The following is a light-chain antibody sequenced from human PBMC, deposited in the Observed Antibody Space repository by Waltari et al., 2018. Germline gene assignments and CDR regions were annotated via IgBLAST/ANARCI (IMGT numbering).Light chain of an antibody. Sequence: EIVLTQSPGTLSLSPGERGTLSCRASQSVSRFLAWYQQKPGQAPRLLIYGASTRATGIPDRFSGSGSGTDFSLTISRLEPKDFAVYYCQKYDRLPATFGQGTKVEIK. J-gene: IGKJ1*01. CDR1: QSVSRF. V-gene: IGKV3-20*01. CDR3: QKYDRLPAT. CDR2: GAS.